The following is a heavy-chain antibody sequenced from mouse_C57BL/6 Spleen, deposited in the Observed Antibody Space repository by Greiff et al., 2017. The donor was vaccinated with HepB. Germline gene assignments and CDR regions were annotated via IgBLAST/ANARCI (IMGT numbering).Heavy chain of an antibody. Sequence: QVHVKQSGPELVKPGASVKLSCKASGYTFTSYDINWVKQRPGQGLEWIGWIYPRDGSTKYNEKFKGKATLTVDTSSSTAYMELHSLTSEDSAVYFCARSGYYGRAWFAYWGQGTLVTVSA. D-gene: IGHD1-1*01. V-gene: IGHV1-85*01. CDR2: IYPRDGST. CDR3: ARSGYYGRAWFAY. CDR1: GYTFTSYD. J-gene: IGHJ3*01.